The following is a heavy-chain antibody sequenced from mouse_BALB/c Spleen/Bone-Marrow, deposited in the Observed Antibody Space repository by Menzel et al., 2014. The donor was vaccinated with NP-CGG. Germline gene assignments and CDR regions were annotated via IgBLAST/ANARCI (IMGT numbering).Heavy chain of an antibody. CDR3: ARRGGTTTPFAY. CDR2: IWGGGST. CDR1: GFSLASYG. D-gene: IGHD1-1*01. V-gene: IGHV2-2*02. Sequence: VKLMESGPGLVQPSQSLSITCTVSGFSLASYGVHWVRQSPGKGLEWLGVIWGGGSTDYNAAFISRLSISKDNSKSQVFFKMKSLQANDTAIYYCARRGGTTTPFAYWGQGTLVTVSA. J-gene: IGHJ3*01.